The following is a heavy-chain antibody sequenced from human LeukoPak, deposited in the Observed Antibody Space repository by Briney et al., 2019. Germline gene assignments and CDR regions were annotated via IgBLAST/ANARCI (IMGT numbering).Heavy chain of an antibody. D-gene: IGHD3-22*01. CDR1: GFTFDDYG. CDR2: INWNGGST. J-gene: IGHJ4*02. V-gene: IGHV3-20*04. CDR3: ARDRENGYDSSGYYAYYDY. Sequence: PGGSLRLSCAASGFTFDDYGMSWVRQAPGKGLEWVSRINWNGGSTGYADSVKGRFTISRDNAKNSLYLQMNSLRAEDTALYYCARDRENGYDSSGYYAYYDYWGQGTLVTVSS.